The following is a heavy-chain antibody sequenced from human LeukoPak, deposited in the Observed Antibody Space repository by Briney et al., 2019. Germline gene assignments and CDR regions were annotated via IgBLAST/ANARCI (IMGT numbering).Heavy chain of an antibody. CDR3: ASLEEQPFP. V-gene: IGHV3-43*01. CDR2: ISWDGGST. CDR1: GFTFDDYT. D-gene: IGHD3-16*01. Sequence: PGGSLRLSCAASGFTFDDYTMHWVRQAPGKGLEWVSLISWDGGSTYYADSVKGRFTISRDNAKNSLYLQMNSLRAEDTAVYYCASLEEQPFPWGQGTLVTVSS. J-gene: IGHJ5*02.